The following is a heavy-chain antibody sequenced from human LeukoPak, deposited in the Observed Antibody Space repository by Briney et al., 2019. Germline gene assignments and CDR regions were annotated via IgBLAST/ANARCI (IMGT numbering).Heavy chain of an antibody. V-gene: IGHV5-51*01. D-gene: IGHD6-13*01. Sequence: GESLEISCKGSGYIFPTYWIGWVRQMPGKGLEWMGIIYPGDSETRYGPSFQGQVTISVDTSINTAYLQWISLKASDTAMYYCARHPIAAGGAYNWFDPWGQGTLVTVSS. CDR2: IYPGDSET. CDR3: ARHPIAAGGAYNWFDP. CDR1: GYIFPTYW. J-gene: IGHJ5*02.